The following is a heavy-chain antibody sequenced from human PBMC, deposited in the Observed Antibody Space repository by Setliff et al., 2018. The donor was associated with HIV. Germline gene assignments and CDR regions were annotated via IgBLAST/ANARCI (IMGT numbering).Heavy chain of an antibody. CDR3: KVGITARGEDNYYYHMDV. V-gene: IGHV3-15*05. Sequence: GGSLRLSCAVSGLTFSNAWMSWVRQAPGKGLEWVGRSKGRIDGGTTDYAASVRDRFSISRDDFISTAYLHMSSLKPEDTAVYYCKVGITARGEDNYYYHMDVWGKGTTVTVSS. D-gene: IGHD1-26*01. CDR2: SKGRIDGGTT. J-gene: IGHJ6*03. CDR1: GLTFSNAW.